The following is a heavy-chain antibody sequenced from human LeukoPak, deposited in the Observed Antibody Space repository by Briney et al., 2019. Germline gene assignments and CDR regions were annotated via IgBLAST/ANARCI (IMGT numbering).Heavy chain of an antibody. V-gene: IGHV5-51*04. CDR1: GYNFASYW. J-gene: IGHJ4*02. Sequence: GESLKISCKGSGYNFASYWIGWVRRMPGKGLEWMGIIYPRDSDTRYSPSFQGQVTISADKPISTAYLQWSSLRASDTAMYYCARWHPSWDFPYWGQGTLVTVSS. CDR3: ARWHPSWDFPY. CDR2: IYPRDSDT. D-gene: IGHD3-3*01.